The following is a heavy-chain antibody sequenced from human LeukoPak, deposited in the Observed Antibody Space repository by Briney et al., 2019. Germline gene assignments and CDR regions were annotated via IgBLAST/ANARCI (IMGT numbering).Heavy chain of an antibody. D-gene: IGHD1-1*01. J-gene: IGHJ4*02. CDR3: ARGGGVTGTTMGLDY. Sequence: ASVKVSCKASGYSFRTFGITWVRQAPGQGLEWMGWISAYNGNTNYAQKLQGRVTMTTDTSTSTAYMELRSLRSDDTAVYYCARGGGVTGTTMGLDYWGQGTLVTVSS. CDR2: ISAYNGNT. CDR1: GYSFRTFG. V-gene: IGHV1-18*01.